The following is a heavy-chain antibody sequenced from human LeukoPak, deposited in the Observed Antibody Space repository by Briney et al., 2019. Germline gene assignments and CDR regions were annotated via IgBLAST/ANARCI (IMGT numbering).Heavy chain of an antibody. CDR3: ATNGGYSYGSLDY. Sequence: LGESLKISCKGSGYSFTSYWIGWVRQMPGKGLEWRGIIYPGDSDTRYSPSFQGQVTISADKSISTAYLQWSSLKASDAAMYYCATNGGYSYGSLDYWGQGTLVTVSS. V-gene: IGHV5-51*01. J-gene: IGHJ4*02. D-gene: IGHD5-18*01. CDR1: GYSFTSYW. CDR2: IYPGDSDT.